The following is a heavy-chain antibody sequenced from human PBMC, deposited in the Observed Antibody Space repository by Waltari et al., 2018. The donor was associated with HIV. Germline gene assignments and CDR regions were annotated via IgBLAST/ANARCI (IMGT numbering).Heavy chain of an antibody. CDR1: GFSFGDYS. Sequence: EVQLVESGGGLVQPGRSLRLSCAASGFSFGDYSMSLVRQAPGKRLEWVGFIRSKTYGGTTEYAASVKGRFTISRDDSKSIAYLQMNSLKTEDTAVYYCTKAVAGFYYFDYWGQGTQVTVSS. CDR3: TKAVAGFYYFDY. D-gene: IGHD6-19*01. V-gene: IGHV3-49*04. J-gene: IGHJ4*02. CDR2: IRSKTYGGTT.